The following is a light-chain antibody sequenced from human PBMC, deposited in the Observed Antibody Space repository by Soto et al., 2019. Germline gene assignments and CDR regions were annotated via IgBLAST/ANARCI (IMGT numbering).Light chain of an antibody. CDR1: QSVSGN. Sequence: EVVMTHSPDTLSVSPGYTATLSFRASQSVSGNLAWYQQKLGQAPRLLIYGASARATGISARFSGSGSGTEFTLTISSLQPEDFATYYCQQSYSTSPFGQGTRLEIK. CDR3: QQSYSTSP. CDR2: GAS. V-gene: IGKV3-15*01. J-gene: IGKJ5*01.